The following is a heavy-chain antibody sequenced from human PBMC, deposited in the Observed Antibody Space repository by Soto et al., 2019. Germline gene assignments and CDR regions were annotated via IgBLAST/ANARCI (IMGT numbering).Heavy chain of an antibody. CDR2: ISSSGGST. CDR3: AKGWGDY. CDR1: GFTFSSYT. Sequence: EVQLLESGGGLVQPGGSLRLSCAASGFTFSSYTMSWVRQGPGKGLEWVSGISSSGGSTVYADSVKGRFTLSRDNFKSTLYLQMNSLRAEDTAVYYCAKGWGDYWGQGTPVTVSS. D-gene: IGHD7-27*01. J-gene: IGHJ4*02. V-gene: IGHV3-23*01.